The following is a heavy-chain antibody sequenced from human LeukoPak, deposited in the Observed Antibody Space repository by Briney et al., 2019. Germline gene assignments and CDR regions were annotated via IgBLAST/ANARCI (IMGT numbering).Heavy chain of an antibody. D-gene: IGHD6-19*01. CDR3: AKAKQWLVQLSPLDY. CDR2: ISGSGGST. CDR1: GFTFSSYA. V-gene: IGHV3-23*01. Sequence: GGSLRLSCAASGFTFSSYAMSWVRQAPGKGPEWVSAISGSGGSTYYADSVKGRFTISRDNSKNTLYLQMNSLRAEDTAVYYCAKAKQWLVQLSPLDYWGQGTLVTVSS. J-gene: IGHJ4*02.